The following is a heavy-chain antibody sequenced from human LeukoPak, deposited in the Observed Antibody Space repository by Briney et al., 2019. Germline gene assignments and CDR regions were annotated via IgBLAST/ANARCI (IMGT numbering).Heavy chain of an antibody. CDR2: ISAYNGNT. D-gene: IGHD3-3*01. J-gene: IGHJ6*02. CDR1: GYTFTSYG. V-gene: IGHV1-18*01. CDR3: ARGVTYDFWSGYYESFYYYYGMDV. Sequence: ASVKVSCKASGYTFTSYGISWVRQAPGQGLEWMGWISAYNGNTNYAQKFQGRVTMTRDTSISTAYMELSRLRSDDTAVYYCARGVTYDFWSGYYESFYYYYGMDVWGQGTTVTVSS.